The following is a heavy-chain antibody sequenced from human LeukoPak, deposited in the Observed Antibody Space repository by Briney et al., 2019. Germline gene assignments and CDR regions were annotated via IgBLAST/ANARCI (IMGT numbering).Heavy chain of an antibody. CDR2: INTEGGST. V-gene: IGHV3-74*01. Sequence: PGGSLRLSCAASGFTFSRHWMHWVRQAPGKGLVWLSRINTEGGSTNYADSVKGRFTISRDNAKNTLYLQLNSLRADDTAVYYCARGAAPDLYYFDYWAQGTLVTVSS. CDR1: GFTFSRHW. CDR3: ARGAAPDLYYFDY. D-gene: IGHD6-13*01. J-gene: IGHJ4*02.